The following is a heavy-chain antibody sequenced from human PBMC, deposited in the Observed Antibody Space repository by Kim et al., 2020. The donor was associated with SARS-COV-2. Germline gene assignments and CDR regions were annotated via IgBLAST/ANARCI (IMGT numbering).Heavy chain of an antibody. CDR1: GGSFSGYY. CDR3: ARIGLRKTPFDY. V-gene: IGHV4-34*01. D-gene: IGHD4-17*01. Sequence: SETLSLTCAVYGGSFSGYYWSWIRQPPGKGLEWIGEINHSGSTNYNPSLKSRVTISVDTSKNQFSLKLSSVTAADTAVYYCARIGLRKTPFDYWGQGTLVTVSS. J-gene: IGHJ4*02. CDR2: INHSGST.